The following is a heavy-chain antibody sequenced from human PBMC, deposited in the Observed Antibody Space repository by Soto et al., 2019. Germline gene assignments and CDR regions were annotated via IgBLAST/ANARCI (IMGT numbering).Heavy chain of an antibody. CDR3: TRDGGYSSSSGLLSY. V-gene: IGHV1-2*02. CDR2: MNPNSGDS. J-gene: IGHJ4*02. CDR1: GSSFTAYY. Sequence: QVQLMQSGAEVRKPGASVKVSCKATGSSFTAYYTHWVRQAPGQGLEWLGWMNPNSGDSNYAQQFQGRVTMTRDTSISTAYMELRRLTFDDTAVYYCTRDGGYSSSSGLLSYWGQGTLVTVSS. D-gene: IGHD6-6*01.